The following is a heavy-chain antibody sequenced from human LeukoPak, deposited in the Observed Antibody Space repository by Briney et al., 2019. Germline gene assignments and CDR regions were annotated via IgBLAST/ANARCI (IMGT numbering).Heavy chain of an antibody. D-gene: IGHD3-9*01. Sequence: KTGGSLRLSCAASGFTFSSYSMNWVRQAPGKGLEWVSSISSSSSYIYYADSVKGRFTISRDNAKNSLYLQMNSLRAEDTAVYYCARDPRRGADILTGYYSDAFDIWGQGTMVTVSS. CDR1: GFTFSSYS. J-gene: IGHJ3*02. V-gene: IGHV3-21*01. CDR3: ARDPRRGADILTGYYSDAFDI. CDR2: ISSSSSYI.